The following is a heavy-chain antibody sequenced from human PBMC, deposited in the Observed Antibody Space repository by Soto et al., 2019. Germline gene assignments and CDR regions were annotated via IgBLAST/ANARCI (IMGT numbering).Heavy chain of an antibody. CDR3: ARAGPEHTAMDD. D-gene: IGHD5-18*01. V-gene: IGHV1-69*01. J-gene: IGHJ4*02. CDR2: IIPIFGTA. CDR1: GGNFSSYA. Sequence: QVQLVQSGAEVKKPGSSVKVSCKASGGNFSSYAISWVRQAPGQGLEWMGGIIPIFGTANYAQKFQGRVTITADESTSTADMELSSLRSEATAVYYGARAGPEHTAMDDWGQGTLVTVSS.